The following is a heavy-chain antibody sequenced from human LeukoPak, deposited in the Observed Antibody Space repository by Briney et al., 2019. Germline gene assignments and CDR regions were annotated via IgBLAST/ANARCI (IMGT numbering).Heavy chain of an antibody. D-gene: IGHD6-13*01. CDR1: GYTFTGYY. CDR2: INPNSGGT. V-gene: IGHV1-2*02. J-gene: IGHJ5*02. Sequence: ASVKVSCKSSGYTFTGYYMHWVRQPPGQGLEWMGWINPNSGGTNYAQKFQGRVTMTRDTSISTAYMELSRLRSDDTAVYYCARTIAAAVNWFDPWGQGTLVTVSS. CDR3: ARTIAAAVNWFDP.